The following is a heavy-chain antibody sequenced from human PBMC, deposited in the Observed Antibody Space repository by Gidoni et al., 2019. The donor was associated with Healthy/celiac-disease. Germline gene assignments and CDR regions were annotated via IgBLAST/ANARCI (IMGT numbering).Heavy chain of an antibody. V-gene: IGHV4-34*01. CDR1: GGSFSGYY. CDR2: INHSGST. CDR3: ARRSGGGYYGY. J-gene: IGHJ4*02. D-gene: IGHD3-22*01. Sequence: QVQLQQWGAGLLKPSETLSLTCAVYGGSFSGYYWSWIPQPPGKGLEWIGEINHSGSTNYNPSLKSRVTISVDTSKNQFSLKLSSVTAADTAVYYCARRSGGGYYGYWGQGTLVTVSS.